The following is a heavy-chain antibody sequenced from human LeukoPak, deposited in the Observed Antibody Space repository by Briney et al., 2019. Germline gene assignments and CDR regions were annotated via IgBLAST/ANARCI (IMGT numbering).Heavy chain of an antibody. Sequence: PSETLSLTCAVYGGSFSGYYWSWIRQPPGKGLEWIGEINHSGSTNYNPSLKSRVTISVDTSKNQFSLKLSSVTAADTAVYYCAREGIAAAKYYFDYWGQGTLVTVSS. V-gene: IGHV4-34*01. CDR3: AREGIAAAKYYFDY. D-gene: IGHD6-13*01. J-gene: IGHJ4*02. CDR2: INHSGST. CDR1: GGSFSGYY.